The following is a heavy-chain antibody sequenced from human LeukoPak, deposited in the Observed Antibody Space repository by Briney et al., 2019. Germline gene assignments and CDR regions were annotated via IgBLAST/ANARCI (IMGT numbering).Heavy chain of an antibody. CDR2: INPSGDST. Sequence: ASVKVSCKASGYSFTTYYIHWVRQAPGQGLEWMGLINPSGDSTTYAQKFQGRVTLTRDTSTTTVYMELSSLRSEDTAVYYCAKRGPSGSYSNDYWGQGTLVTVSS. D-gene: IGHD1-26*01. CDR3: AKRGPSGSYSNDY. V-gene: IGHV1-46*01. J-gene: IGHJ4*02. CDR1: GYSFTTYY.